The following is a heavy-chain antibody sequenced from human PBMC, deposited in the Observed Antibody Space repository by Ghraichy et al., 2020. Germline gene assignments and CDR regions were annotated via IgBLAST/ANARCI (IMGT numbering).Heavy chain of an antibody. V-gene: IGHV3-21*01. Sequence: GGSLRLSCTASGFTFANFNMNWVRQAPGKGLEWVSSISSSDTYIYYADSVKGRFTISRANAKNSLYLQMNSLRAEDTAVYYCAREHGVTTVRGVITRDGGMDVWGQGATVTVSS. D-gene: IGHD3-10*01. J-gene: IGHJ6*02. CDR2: ISSSDTYI. CDR3: AREHGVTTVRGVITRDGGMDV. CDR1: GFTFANFN.